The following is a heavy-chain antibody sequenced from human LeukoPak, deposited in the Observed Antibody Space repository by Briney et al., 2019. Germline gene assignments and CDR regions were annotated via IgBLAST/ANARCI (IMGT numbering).Heavy chain of an antibody. J-gene: IGHJ5*02. Sequence: SETLSLTCTVSGYSISSGYYWGWIRQPPGKGLEWIGTIYHSGSTYYNPSLKSRVTISVDTSKNQFSLKLSSVTAADTAVYYCARGQARLSWFDPWGQGTLVTVSS. V-gene: IGHV4-38-2*02. CDR1: GYSISSGYY. CDR3: ARGQARLSWFDP. D-gene: IGHD6-19*01. CDR2: IYHSGST.